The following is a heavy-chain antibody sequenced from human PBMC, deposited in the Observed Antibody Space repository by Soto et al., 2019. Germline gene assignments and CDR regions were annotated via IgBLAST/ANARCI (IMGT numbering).Heavy chain of an antibody. Sequence: LRLSCAASGFTFSNAWMSWDRQAPGWGVEWVGRIKSKIDGGATDYAAPVKGRFTISIDDSKNTLYLQINSLKTEDTAVYYCTTVEMATIRIDYYGMDVWGQGTTVTVS. D-gene: IGHD5-12*01. CDR3: TTVEMATIRIDYYGMDV. J-gene: IGHJ6*02. CDR2: IKSKIDGGAT. CDR1: GFTFSNAW. V-gene: IGHV3-15*01.